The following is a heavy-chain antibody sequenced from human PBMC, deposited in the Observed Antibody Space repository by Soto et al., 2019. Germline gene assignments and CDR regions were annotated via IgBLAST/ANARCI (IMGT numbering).Heavy chain of an antibody. CDR2: ISSSSSTI. CDR3: AREHNGRVDY. Sequence: GGSLRLSCAASGFTFSSYSMNWVRQAPGKGLEWVSYISSSSSTIYYADSVKGRFTISRDNAKNSLYLQMNSLRAEDTAVYYCAREHNGRVDYWGQGTLVTVSS. D-gene: IGHD1-1*01. CDR1: GFTFSSYS. V-gene: IGHV3-48*01. J-gene: IGHJ4*02.